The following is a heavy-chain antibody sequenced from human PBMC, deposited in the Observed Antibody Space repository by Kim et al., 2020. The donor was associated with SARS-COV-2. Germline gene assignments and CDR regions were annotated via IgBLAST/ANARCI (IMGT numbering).Heavy chain of an antibody. CDR2: ISGSGGST. V-gene: IGHV3-23*01. CDR1: GFTFSSYA. Sequence: GGSLRLSCAASGFTFSSYAMSWVRQAPGKGLEWVSAISGSGGSTYYAYSVKGRFSISRDKSKKTLYLQMHSLRAEDTDVYYCAKAKSSSWYIDDWCHGTL. J-gene: IGHJ2*01. D-gene: IGHD6-13*01. CDR3: AKAKSSSWYIDD.